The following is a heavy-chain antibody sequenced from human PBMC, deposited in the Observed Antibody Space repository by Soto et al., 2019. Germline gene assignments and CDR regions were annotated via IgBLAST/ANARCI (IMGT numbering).Heavy chain of an antibody. CDR1: GYTFTSYA. J-gene: IGHJ5*02. Sequence: ASVQVSCKASGYTFTSYAMHWVRQAPGQRLEWMGWINAGNGNTKYSQKFQGRVTITRDTSASTAYMELSSLRSEDTAVYYCARDLVPNYYDSSGYSPWGQGTLVTVS. V-gene: IGHV1-3*01. D-gene: IGHD3-22*01. CDR3: ARDLVPNYYDSSGYSP. CDR2: INAGNGNT.